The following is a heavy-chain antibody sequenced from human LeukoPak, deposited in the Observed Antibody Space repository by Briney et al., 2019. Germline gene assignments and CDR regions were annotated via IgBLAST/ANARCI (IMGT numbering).Heavy chain of an antibody. CDR1: GFTFNNYA. J-gene: IGHJ5*02. D-gene: IGHD6-19*01. Sequence: GGSLRLSCAASGFTFNNYAMNWVRQAPGQGLVWVSRINSDGSSTNYADSVKGRFTISRDNAKNTLYLQMNSLRVEDTAVYYCAREPRISIAWYGWFDPWGQGTLVTVSS. V-gene: IGHV3-74*01. CDR2: INSDGSST. CDR3: AREPRISIAWYGWFDP.